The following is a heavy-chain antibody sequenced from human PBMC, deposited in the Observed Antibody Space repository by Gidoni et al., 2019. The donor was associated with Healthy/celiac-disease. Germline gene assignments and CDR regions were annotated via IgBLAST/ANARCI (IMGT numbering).Heavy chain of an antibody. CDR1: GFTFSSYG. Sequence: QVQLVESGGGVVQPGRSLRLSCAASGFTFSSYGMHWVRQAPGKGLEWVAVIWYDGSNKYYADSVKGRFTISRDNSKNTLYLQMNSLRAEDTAVYYCARAYYYGSGSYVSYYYYGMDVWGQGTTVTVSS. D-gene: IGHD3-10*01. CDR2: IWYDGSNK. CDR3: ARAYYYGSGSYVSYYYYGMDV. J-gene: IGHJ6*02. V-gene: IGHV3-33*01.